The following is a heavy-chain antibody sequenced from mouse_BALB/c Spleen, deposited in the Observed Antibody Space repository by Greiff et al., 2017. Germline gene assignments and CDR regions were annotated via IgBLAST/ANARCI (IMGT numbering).Heavy chain of an antibody. D-gene: IGHD1-1*01. V-gene: IGHV5-6-5*01. Sequence: EVKVVESGGGLVKPGGSLKLSCAASGFTFSSYAMSWVRQTPEKRLEWVASISSGGSTYYPDSVKGRFTISRDNARNILYLQMSSLRSEDTAMYYCARGRDYYGNYWYFDVWGAGTTVTVSS. CDR2: ISSGGST. J-gene: IGHJ1*01. CDR3: ARGRDYYGNYWYFDV. CDR1: GFTFSSYA.